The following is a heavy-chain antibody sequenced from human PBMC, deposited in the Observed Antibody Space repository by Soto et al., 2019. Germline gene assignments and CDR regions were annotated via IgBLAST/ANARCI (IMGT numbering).Heavy chain of an antibody. J-gene: IGHJ5*02. V-gene: IGHV1-8*01. CDR3: ARVCDFWSGYYRGDPNWFDP. CDR2: MNPNSGNT. Sequence: QVQLVQSGAEVKKPGASVKVSCKASGYTFTSYDINWVRQATGQGLEWMGWMNPNSGNTGYAQKFQGRVTMTRNTSISTAYMELSSLRSEDTAVYYCARVCDFWSGYYRGDPNWFDPWGQGTLVTVSS. CDR1: GYTFTSYD. D-gene: IGHD3-3*01.